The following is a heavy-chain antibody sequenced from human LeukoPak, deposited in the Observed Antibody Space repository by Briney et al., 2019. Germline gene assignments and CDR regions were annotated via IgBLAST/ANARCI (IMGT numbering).Heavy chain of an antibody. Sequence: PSETLSLTCTVSGGSISSSSYYWGWIRQPPGKGLEWIGSIYYSGSTYYNPSLKSRVTISVDTSKNQFSLKLSSVTAADTAVYYCARVFYGDYVLASPRFDPWGQGTLVTVSS. J-gene: IGHJ5*02. D-gene: IGHD4-17*01. V-gene: IGHV4-39*07. CDR1: GGSISSSSYY. CDR3: ARVFYGDYVLASPRFDP. CDR2: IYYSGST.